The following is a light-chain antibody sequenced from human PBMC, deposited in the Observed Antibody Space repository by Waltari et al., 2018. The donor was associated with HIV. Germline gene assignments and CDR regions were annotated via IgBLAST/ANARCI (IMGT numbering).Light chain of an antibody. CDR2: TNS. CDR1: SSNIGAGYD. CDR3: QSYDSSLSDSVV. J-gene: IGLJ2*01. V-gene: IGLV1-40*01. Sequence: QSVLTQPPSVSGAPGQRVTISCTGSSSNIGAGYDVPWYQQLPGTAPKLLIYTNSNRPSGVPDRFSGSKSGTSASLAITGLQADDEAHYYCQSYDSSLSDSVVFGGGTTLTVL.